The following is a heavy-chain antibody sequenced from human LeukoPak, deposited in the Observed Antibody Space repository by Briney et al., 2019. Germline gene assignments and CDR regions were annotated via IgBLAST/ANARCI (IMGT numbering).Heavy chain of an antibody. V-gene: IGHV4-59*01. CDR3: ARDGRAARPGLFDY. Sequence: SETLSLTCTVSGGSISSYYWSWIRQPPGKGLEWIGYIYYSGSTNYNPSLKSRVTISVDTSENQFSLKLSAVTAADTAVYYCARDGRAARPGLFDYWGQGTLVTVSS. D-gene: IGHD6-6*01. J-gene: IGHJ4*02. CDR1: GGSISSYY. CDR2: IYYSGST.